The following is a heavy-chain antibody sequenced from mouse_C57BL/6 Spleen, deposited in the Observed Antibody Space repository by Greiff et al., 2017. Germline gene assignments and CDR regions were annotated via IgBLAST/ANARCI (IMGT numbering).Heavy chain of an antibody. J-gene: IGHJ2*01. CDR2: ISYDGSN. CDR3: ASRGILRGAVDY. V-gene: IGHV3-6*01. CDR1: GYSITSGYY. Sequence: LMESGPGLVKPSQSLSLTCSVTGYSITSGYYWNWIRQFPGNKLEWMGYISYDGSNNYNPSLKNRISITRDTSKNQFFLKLNSVTTEDTATYYCASRGILRGAVDYWGQGTTLTVSS. D-gene: IGHD1-1*01.